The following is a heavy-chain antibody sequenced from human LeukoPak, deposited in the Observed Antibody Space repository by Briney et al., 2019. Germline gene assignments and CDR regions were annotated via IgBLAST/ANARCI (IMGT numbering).Heavy chain of an antibody. CDR1: GFTFSSYG. J-gene: IGHJ3*02. CDR3: ARAGRLDAFDI. V-gene: IGHV3-30*03. Sequence: GGSLRLSCAASGFTFSSYGMHWVRQAPGKGLEWVAVISYDGSNKYYADSVKGRFTISRDNSKNTLYLQMNSLRAEDTAVYYCARAGRLDAFDIWGQGTMVTVSS. CDR2: ISYDGSNK. D-gene: IGHD6-25*01.